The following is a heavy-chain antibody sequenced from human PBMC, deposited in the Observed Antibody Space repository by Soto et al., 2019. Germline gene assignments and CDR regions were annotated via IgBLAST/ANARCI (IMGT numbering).Heavy chain of an antibody. J-gene: IGHJ4*02. CDR2: IWYDGSNK. Sequence: QVQLVESGGGVVQPGRSLRLSCAASAFTFSSYGMHWVRQAPGKGLEWVAVIWYDGSNKYYADSVKGRFTISRDNSKNTLYLQMNSLRAEDTAVYYCARDVDYDSSEGDYGGQGTLVTVSS. V-gene: IGHV3-33*01. CDR1: AFTFSSYG. D-gene: IGHD3-22*01. CDR3: ARDVDYDSSEGDY.